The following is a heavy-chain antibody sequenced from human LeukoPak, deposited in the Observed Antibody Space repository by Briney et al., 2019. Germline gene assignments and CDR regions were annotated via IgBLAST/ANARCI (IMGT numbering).Heavy chain of an antibody. CDR2: ISGSGGST. Sequence: GGSLRLSCAASGFTFSSYAMTWVRQGPGKGLEWVSTISGSGGSTYYADFVKGRFTISRDNSKNTLYLQMNSLRAEDTAVYYCANLYYYYGMDVWGQGTTVTVSS. V-gene: IGHV3-23*01. CDR3: ANLYYYYGMDV. J-gene: IGHJ6*02. CDR1: GFTFSSYA.